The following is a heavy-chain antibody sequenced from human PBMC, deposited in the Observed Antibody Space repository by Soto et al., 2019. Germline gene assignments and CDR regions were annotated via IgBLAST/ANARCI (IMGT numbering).Heavy chain of an antibody. V-gene: IGHV3-66*01. J-gene: IGHJ4*02. D-gene: IGHD3-22*01. CDR1: GFTVSSNY. Sequence: GGSLRLSCAASGFTVSSNYMSWVRQAPGKGLEWVSVIYSGGSTYYADSVKGRFTISRDNSKNTLYLQMSSLRPEDTAVYYCVKGEYYYDGSAYYPFDYWGQGRMVTVSS. CDR2: IYSGGST. CDR3: VKGEYYYDGSAYYPFDY.